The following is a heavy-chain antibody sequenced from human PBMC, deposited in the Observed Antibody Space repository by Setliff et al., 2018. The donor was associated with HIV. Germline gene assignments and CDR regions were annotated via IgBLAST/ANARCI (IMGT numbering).Heavy chain of an antibody. D-gene: IGHD6-19*01. CDR3: ARQFRYPNRAVAGVDY. CDR1: GGSISSGGYY. V-gene: IGHV4-39*01. J-gene: IGHJ4*02. CDR2: INHSGST. Sequence: PSETLSLTCTVSGGSISSGGYYWSWIRQPPGKGLEWIGEINHSGSTNYNPSLKSRVTISVDTSKNQFSLKLSSVTAADTAIYFCARQFRYPNRAVAGVDYWGQGTLVTVSS.